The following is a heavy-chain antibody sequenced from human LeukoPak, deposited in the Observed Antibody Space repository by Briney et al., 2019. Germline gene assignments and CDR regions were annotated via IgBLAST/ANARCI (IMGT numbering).Heavy chain of an antibody. CDR3: ARLSRRARESFWSGYYYMDV. CDR2: INHSGST. J-gene: IGHJ6*03. V-gene: IGHV4-34*01. Sequence: SETLSLTCAVYGGSFSGYYWSWIRQPPGKGLEWIGEINHSGSTNYNPSLKSRVTISVDTSKNQFSLKLSSVTAADTAVYYCARLSRRARESFWSGYYYMDVWGKGTTVTVYS. D-gene: IGHD3-3*01. CDR1: GGSFSGYY.